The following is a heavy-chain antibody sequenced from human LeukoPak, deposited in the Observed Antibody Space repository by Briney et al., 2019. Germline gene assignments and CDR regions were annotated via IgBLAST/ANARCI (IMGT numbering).Heavy chain of an antibody. V-gene: IGHV3-9*01. CDR2: ISWNSGSI. CDR3: ARGESESY. CDR1: GFTFDDYA. Sequence: PGGSLRLSCAASGFTFDDYAMHWVRQAPGKGLEWVSGISWNSGSIGYADSVKGRFTISRDNAKNSLYLQMNSLRAEDTAVYYCARGESESYWGQGTLVTVSS. J-gene: IGHJ1*01.